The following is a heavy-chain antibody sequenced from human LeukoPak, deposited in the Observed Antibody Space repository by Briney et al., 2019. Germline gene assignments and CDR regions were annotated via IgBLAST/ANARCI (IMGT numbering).Heavy chain of an antibody. J-gene: IGHJ4*02. Sequence: GASVKVSCKASGYTFTSYYMHWVRQAPGQGLEWMGIINPSGGSTSYAQKFQGRVTMTRDMSTSPVYMERSSLRSEDTAVYYCAREGYCSGGSCYVLEYWGQGTLVTVSS. CDR1: GYTFTSYY. CDR2: INPSGGST. D-gene: IGHD2-15*01. CDR3: AREGYCSGGSCYVLEY. V-gene: IGHV1-46*01.